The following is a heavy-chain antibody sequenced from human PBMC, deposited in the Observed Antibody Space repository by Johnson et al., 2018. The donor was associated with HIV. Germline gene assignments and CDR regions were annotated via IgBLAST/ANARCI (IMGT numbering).Heavy chain of an antibody. D-gene: IGHD3-22*01. CDR3: AKEYRNLYDGSSYLFPDVVDI. CDR2: IKSKTDGGTT. J-gene: IGHJ3*02. Sequence: VQLVESGGGVVRPGESLRLSCAASTFTFDDYGMTWVRQAPGKGLEWVGRIKSKTDGGTTDYAAPVKGRFTISRDDSKNTLYLQMNSLSPDDTAVYYCAKEYRNLYDGSSYLFPDVVDIWGQGTMVTVSS. V-gene: IGHV3-15*01. CDR1: TFTFDDYG.